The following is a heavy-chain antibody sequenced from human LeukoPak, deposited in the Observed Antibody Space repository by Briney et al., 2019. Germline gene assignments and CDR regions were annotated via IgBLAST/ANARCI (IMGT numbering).Heavy chain of an antibody. CDR3: ARTPYGDYAILDAFDI. CDR1: GGSISSSSYY. Sequence: SETLSLTCTVSGGSISSSSYYWGWIRQPPGKGLEWIGSIYYSGSTYYNPSLKSRVTISVDTSKNQFSLKLSSVTAADTAVYYCARTPYGDYAILDAFDIWGQGTMVTVSS. V-gene: IGHV4-39*07. D-gene: IGHD4-17*01. J-gene: IGHJ3*02. CDR2: IYYSGST.